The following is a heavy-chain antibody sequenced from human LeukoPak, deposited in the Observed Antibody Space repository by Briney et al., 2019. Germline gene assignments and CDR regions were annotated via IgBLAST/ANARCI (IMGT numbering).Heavy chain of an antibody. CDR3: AGTYYYDSSGYYHYSL. CDR1: GGSISSYY. CDR2: IYYNGST. Sequence: PSETLSLTCTVSGGSISSYYWSWIRQPPGKGLEWIGYIYYNGSTNYNPSLKSRVTISVDTSKNQFSLKLSSATAADTAVYYCAGTYYYDSSGYYHYSLWGQGTLVTVSS. J-gene: IGHJ4*02. D-gene: IGHD3-22*01. V-gene: IGHV4-59*01.